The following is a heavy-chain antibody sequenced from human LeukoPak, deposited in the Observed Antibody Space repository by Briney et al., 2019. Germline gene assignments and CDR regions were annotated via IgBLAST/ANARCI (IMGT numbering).Heavy chain of an antibody. CDR3: ARDPSNTGSYSDY. D-gene: IGHD1-26*01. V-gene: IGHV1-18*01. CDR1: GYGFTNYG. J-gene: IGHJ4*02. CDR2: ISGYNSKP. Sequence: EASVKVSCKTSGYGFTNYGITWVRQAPGQGLEWMGWISGYNSKPFYAQNFQGRVTMTTDTSTSTVYMELRSLRSDDTAVYYCARDPSNTGSYSDYWGQGTLVTVSS.